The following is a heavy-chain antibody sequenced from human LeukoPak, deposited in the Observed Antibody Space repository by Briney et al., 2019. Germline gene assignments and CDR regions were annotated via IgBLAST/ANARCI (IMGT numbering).Heavy chain of an antibody. D-gene: IGHD6-13*01. CDR2: IIPIFGTA. CDR1: GGTFSSYA. Sequence: ASVKVSCKASGGTFSSYAISWVRQAPGQGLEWMGGIIPIFGTANYTQKFQGRVTITADESTSTAYMELSSLRSEDTAVYYCARDKGYSSRYDYWGQGTLVTVSS. CDR3: ARDKGYSSRYDY. V-gene: IGHV1-69*13. J-gene: IGHJ4*02.